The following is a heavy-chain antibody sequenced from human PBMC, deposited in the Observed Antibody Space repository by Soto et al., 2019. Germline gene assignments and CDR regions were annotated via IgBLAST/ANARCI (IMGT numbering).Heavy chain of an antibody. CDR3: ARRGSSSSKGHYYYHYMDV. D-gene: IGHD6-6*01. J-gene: IGHJ6*03. Sequence: SETLSLTCTVSGGSISSYYWSWIRQPPGKGLEWIGYIYYSGSTNYNPSLKSRVTISVDTSKNQFSLKLSSVTAADTAVYYCARRGSSSSKGHYYYHYMDVWGKGTTVTVSS. CDR2: IYYSGST. CDR1: GGSISSYY. V-gene: IGHV4-59*08.